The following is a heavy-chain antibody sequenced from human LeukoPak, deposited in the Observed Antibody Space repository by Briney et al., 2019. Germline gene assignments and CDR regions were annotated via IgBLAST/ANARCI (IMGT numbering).Heavy chain of an antibody. CDR1: GGSISGYY. V-gene: IGHV4-59*01. J-gene: IGHJ4*02. CDR3: ARDTRGTFSYYFDS. D-gene: IGHD1-26*01. CDR2: ISYSGST. Sequence: SETLSLTCSVSGGSISGYYWTWLRQPPGKGLEWLGYISYSGSTNYNPSLKSRVTMSVDTSKNQFSLKLTSVTAADTAVYYCARDTRGTFSYYFDSWGQGTLVTVSS.